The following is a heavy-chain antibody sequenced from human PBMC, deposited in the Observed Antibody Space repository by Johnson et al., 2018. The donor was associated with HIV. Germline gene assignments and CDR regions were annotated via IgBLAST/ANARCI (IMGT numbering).Heavy chain of an antibody. CDR2: ITWNGGST. V-gene: IGHV3-20*04. D-gene: IGHD1-26*01. CDR1: GFTFDDYG. J-gene: IGHJ3*02. CDR3: AREVVGATRAFDI. Sequence: EVQLVESGGGVVRPGGSLRLSCAASGFTFDDYGMSWVGQAPGKGLEWVSGITWNGGSTGYADSVKGRFTISRDNAKNSLYLQMNSLRAEDTALYYCAREVVGATRAFDIWGQGTMVTVSS.